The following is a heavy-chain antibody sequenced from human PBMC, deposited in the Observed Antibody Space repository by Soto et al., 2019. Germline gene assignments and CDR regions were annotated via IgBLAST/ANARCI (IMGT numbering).Heavy chain of an antibody. CDR3: ARAGRDYSSDY. D-gene: IGHD4-4*01. J-gene: IGHJ4*02. Sequence: ASVNVSCKASGYTFSIYGISWVRQAPGQGLEWMGWISAYNGNTNYAQKLQGRVTMTTDTSTSTAYMELRSLRSDDTAVYYCARAGRDYSSDYWGQGTLVTVSS. V-gene: IGHV1-18*01. CDR1: GYTFSIYG. CDR2: ISAYNGNT.